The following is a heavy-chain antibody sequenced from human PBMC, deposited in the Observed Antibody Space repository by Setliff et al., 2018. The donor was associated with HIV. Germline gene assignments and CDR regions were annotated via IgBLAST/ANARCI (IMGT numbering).Heavy chain of an antibody. CDR2: IYDSGGT. D-gene: IGHD5-18*01. CDR1: GFTVSSNY. CDR3: AGARPWIQLAY. V-gene: IGHV3-53*01. J-gene: IGHJ4*02. Sequence: TGGSLRLSCAASGFTVSSNYMTWVRQAPGKGLEWVSAIYDSGGTYYADSVKGRFTISRDKSKNTLYLQMNSLRAEDTAVYYCAGARPWIQLAYWGQGTLVTVSS.